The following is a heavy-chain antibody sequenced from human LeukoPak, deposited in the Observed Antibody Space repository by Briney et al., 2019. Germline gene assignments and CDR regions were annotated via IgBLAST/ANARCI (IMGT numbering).Heavy chain of an antibody. CDR3: AREGLSGGNKYYYYGMDV. CDR1: GYTFTGYY. Sequence: ASVKVSSKASGYTFTGYYMHWVRQAPGQGLEWMGWINPNSGGTNYAQKFQGWVTMTRDTSISTAYMELSRLRSDDTAVYYCAREGLSGGNKYYYYGMDVWGKGTTVTVSS. V-gene: IGHV1-2*04. CDR2: INPNSGGT. D-gene: IGHD2-15*01. J-gene: IGHJ6*04.